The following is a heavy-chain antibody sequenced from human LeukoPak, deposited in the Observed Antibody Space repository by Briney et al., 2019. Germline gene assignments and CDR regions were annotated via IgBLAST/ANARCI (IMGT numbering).Heavy chain of an antibody. CDR3: AKGRYYYDSSGYSYYFDY. D-gene: IGHD3-22*01. Sequence: GGSLRLSCAASGFTFSSYSMNWVRQAPGKGLEWVSSISSSSSYIYYADSVKGRFTISRDNAKNSLYLQMNSLRAEDTAVYYCAKGRYYYDSSGYSYYFDYWGQGTLVTVSS. V-gene: IGHV3-21*04. J-gene: IGHJ4*02. CDR1: GFTFSSYS. CDR2: ISSSSSYI.